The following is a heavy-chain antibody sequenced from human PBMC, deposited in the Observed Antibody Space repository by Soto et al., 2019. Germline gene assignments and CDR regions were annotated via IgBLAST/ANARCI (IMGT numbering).Heavy chain of an antibody. CDR2: IIPIFGTA. J-gene: IGHJ3*02. V-gene: IGHV1-69*06. D-gene: IGHD3-22*01. CDR3: ARGALMFRYYDSSAYQAFDI. CDR1: GGTFSSYA. Sequence: GASVKVSCKASGGTFSSYAISWVRQAPGQGLEWMGGIIPIFGTANYAQKFRGRVTITADKSTSTAYMELSSLRSEDTAVYYCARGALMFRYYDSSAYQAFDIWGQGTMVTVSS.